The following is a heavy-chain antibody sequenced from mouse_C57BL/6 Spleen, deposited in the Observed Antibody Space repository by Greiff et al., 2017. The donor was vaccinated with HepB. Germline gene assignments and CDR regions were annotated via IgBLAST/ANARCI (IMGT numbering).Heavy chain of an antibody. V-gene: IGHV1-18*01. CDR1: GYTFTDYN. Sequence: EVKLMESGPELVKPGASVKIPCKASGYTFTDYNMDWVKQSHGKSLEWIGDINPNNGGTIYNQKFKGKATLTVDKSSSTAYMELRSLTSEDTAVYYCARGGMVTTFRFYAMDYWGQGTSVTVSS. J-gene: IGHJ4*01. CDR2: INPNNGGT. D-gene: IGHD2-2*01. CDR3: ARGGMVTTFRFYAMDY.